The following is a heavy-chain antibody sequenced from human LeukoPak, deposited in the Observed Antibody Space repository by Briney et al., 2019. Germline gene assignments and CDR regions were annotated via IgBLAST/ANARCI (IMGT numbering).Heavy chain of an antibody. CDR1: GFTFSSYA. V-gene: IGHV3-30-3*01. J-gene: IGHJ4*02. CDR3: ARADGIPYYFDY. CDR2: ISYDGSNK. Sequence: GGSLRLSCAASGFTFSSYAMHWVRQAPGKGLEWVAVISYDGSNKYYADSVKGRFTISRDNSKNTLYLQMNSLRAEDTAVYYCARADGIPYYFDYWGQGTLVTVSS.